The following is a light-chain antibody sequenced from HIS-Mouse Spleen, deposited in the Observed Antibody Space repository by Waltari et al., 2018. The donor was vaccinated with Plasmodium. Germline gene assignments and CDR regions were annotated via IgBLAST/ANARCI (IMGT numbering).Light chain of an antibody. CDR3: QAWDSSTGV. CDR1: KLGDKY. Sequence: SYELTQPPSVSVSPGPTASIPCPGDKLGDKYACWYQQKPGQSPVLVIYQDSKRPSGIPERFSGSNSGNTATLTISGTQAMDEADYYCQAWDSSTGVFGGGTKLTVL. V-gene: IGLV3-1*01. J-gene: IGLJ2*01. CDR2: QDS.